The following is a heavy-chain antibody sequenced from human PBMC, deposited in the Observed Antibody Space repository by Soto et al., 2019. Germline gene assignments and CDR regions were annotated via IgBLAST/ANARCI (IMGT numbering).Heavy chain of an antibody. V-gene: IGHV3-53*01. CDR2: IYSGGST. CDR1: GFTVSSNY. CDR3: ARATSGTPYGYYYFDY. D-gene: IGHD4-17*01. J-gene: IGHJ4*02. Sequence: GGSLRLSCAASGFTVSSNYMSWVRQAPGKGLEWVSVIYSGGSTYYADSVKGRFTISSDNSKNTLYLQMNSLRAEDTAVYYCARATSGTPYGYYYFDYWGQGTLVTVSS.